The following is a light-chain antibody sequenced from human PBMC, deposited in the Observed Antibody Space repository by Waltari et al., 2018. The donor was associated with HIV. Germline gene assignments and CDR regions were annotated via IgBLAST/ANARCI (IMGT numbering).Light chain of an antibody. Sequence: SYVLTQPPSVSVAPGQTARITCGGNNIGSKTVHWYQQRPGQAPVLVVFDDRDRPSGIPERFSGSKSGTSASLAISGLRSEDEADYYCAAWDGSLSVVVFGGGTKLTVL. V-gene: IGLV3-21*02. CDR1: NIGSKT. CDR2: DDR. CDR3: AAWDGSLSVVV. J-gene: IGLJ2*01.